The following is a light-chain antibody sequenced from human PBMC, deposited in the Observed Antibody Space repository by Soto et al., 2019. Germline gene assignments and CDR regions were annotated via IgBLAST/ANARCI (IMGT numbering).Light chain of an antibody. J-gene: IGLJ1*01. CDR3: LLYYGGAYV. CDR1: TGAVTSAYY. Sequence: QTVVTQEPSLTVSPGGTVTLTCASSTGAVTSAYYPNWFQQKPGQAPRPLIYSATNKHSWTPARFSGSLLGGKAALTLSGVQPEDEAEYYCLLYYGGAYVFGTGTKLTVL. V-gene: IGLV7-43*01. CDR2: SAT.